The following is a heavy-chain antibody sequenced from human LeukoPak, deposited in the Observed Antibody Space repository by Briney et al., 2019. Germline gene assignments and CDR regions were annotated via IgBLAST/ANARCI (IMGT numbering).Heavy chain of an antibody. D-gene: IGHD2-21*02. CDR3: AHRREYGGDRAFDI. V-gene: IGHV2-5*01. J-gene: IGHJ3*02. CDR1: GFSLSTSGVG. Sequence: SGPTLVNPTQTLTLTCTFSGFSLSTSGVGVGWIRQPPGKALEWLALIYWNDDKRYCPSLKSRLTITKDTSKNQVVLTMTNMDPVDTATYYCAHRREYGGDRAFDIWGQGTMVTVSS. CDR2: IYWNDDK.